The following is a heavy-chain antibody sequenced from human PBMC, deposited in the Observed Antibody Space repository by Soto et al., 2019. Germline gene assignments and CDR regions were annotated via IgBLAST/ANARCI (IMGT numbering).Heavy chain of an antibody. CDR1: GYTYTNLD. V-gene: IGHV1-8*01. CDR3: ARYQIGEGFTA. Sequence: QVQLVQSGAEVKRPGASVKVSCKASGYTYTNLDINWVRQASGQGLEWMGWMNPHSDTGFAQKFQGRVTLTRDTPTSTVYTELTSLRFDDTAVYYCARYQIGEGFTAWGQGTPVTVSS. J-gene: IGHJ5*02. CDR2: MNPHSDT.